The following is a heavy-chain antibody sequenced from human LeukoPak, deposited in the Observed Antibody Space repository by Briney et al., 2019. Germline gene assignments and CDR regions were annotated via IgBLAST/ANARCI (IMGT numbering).Heavy chain of an antibody. V-gene: IGHV4-39*07. CDR3: ARALIARPTAGFFDY. CDR1: GGSISSSSYY. Sequence: SETLSLTCTVSGGSISSSSYYWGWIRQPPGKGLEWIGSIYYSGSIYYNPSLKSRVTISVDTSKDQFSLKLSSVTAADTAVYYCARALIARPTAGFFDYWGQGTLVTVSS. J-gene: IGHJ4*02. D-gene: IGHD3-16*01. CDR2: IYYSGSI.